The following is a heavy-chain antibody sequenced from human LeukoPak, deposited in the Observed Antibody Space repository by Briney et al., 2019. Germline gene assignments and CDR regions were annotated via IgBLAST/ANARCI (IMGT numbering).Heavy chain of an antibody. CDR1: GYTLTELS. V-gene: IGHV1-24*01. CDR2: FDPEDGET. Sequence: ASXXVSCKVSGYTLTELSMHWVRQAPGKGLEGMGGFDPEDGETIYAQKFQGRVTMTEDTSTDTAYMELSSLRSEDTAVYYCARGGGKIQLWLLGYWGQGTLVTVSS. CDR3: ARGGGKIQLWLLGY. J-gene: IGHJ4*02. D-gene: IGHD5-18*01.